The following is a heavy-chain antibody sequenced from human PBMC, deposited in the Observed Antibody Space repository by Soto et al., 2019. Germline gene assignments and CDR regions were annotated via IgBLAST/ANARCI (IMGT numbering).Heavy chain of an antibody. D-gene: IGHD3-3*02. CDR3: ARLGAFYQSLDP. J-gene: IGHJ5*02. CDR1: GGSFSPNY. CDR2: IYYAGTT. V-gene: IGHV4-59*08. Sequence: QLQLQESGPGLVKPSETLSITCTVSGGSFSPNYWSWIRQPPGKGLEWVGDIYYAGTTSYNPSLKRLVTISLVTSKSQFSLSLSFVTAADTAVYYCARLGAFYQSLDPWGPGTLVTVSS.